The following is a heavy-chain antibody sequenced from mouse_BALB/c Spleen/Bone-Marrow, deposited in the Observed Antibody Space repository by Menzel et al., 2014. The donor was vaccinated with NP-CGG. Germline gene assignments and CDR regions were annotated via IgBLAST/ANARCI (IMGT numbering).Heavy chain of an antibody. CDR1: GFSLTGYG. CDR2: IWGDGST. D-gene: IGHD2-4*01. J-gene: IGHJ4*01. CDR3: ARDSFLITRALDY. V-gene: IGHV2-6-7*01. Sequence: VMLVEPGPGLVAPSQSLSITCTVSGFSLTGYGVSWVRQPPGKGLEWLGMIWGDGSTDYNSALKSRLSISKDNSKSQVFLKMNSLQTDDTARYYCARDSFLITRALDYWGQGTSVTVSS.